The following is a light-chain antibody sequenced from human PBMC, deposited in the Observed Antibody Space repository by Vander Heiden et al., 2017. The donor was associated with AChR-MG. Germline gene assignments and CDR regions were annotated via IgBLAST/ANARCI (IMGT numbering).Light chain of an antibody. V-gene: IGKV1-5*03. CDR2: KAS. CDR1: QSINTW. Sequence: DIQMTQSPSTLSASVGDRVTITCRASQSINTWLAWYQQKPGKAPKLLIYKASNLKSGVPSRFSGSGSGTEFTLTISSLQPDDFATYYCQQDNSYPYTFGQGTKLEIK. J-gene: IGKJ2*01. CDR3: QQDNSYPYT.